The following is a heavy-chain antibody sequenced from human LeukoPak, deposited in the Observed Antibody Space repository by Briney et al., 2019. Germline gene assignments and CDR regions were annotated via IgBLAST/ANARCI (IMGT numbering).Heavy chain of an antibody. CDR2: ISSSGGST. V-gene: IGHV3-23*01. Sequence: PGGSLRLSCAASGLTFSSYAMNWVRQAPGKGLEWVSAISSSGGSTYYADSVKGRFTISRDNSKSTLYLQMNSLRAEDTAVYYCAKDPRRNYYDSSGYLVYWGQGTLVTVSS. J-gene: IGHJ4*02. CDR1: GLTFSSYA. D-gene: IGHD3-22*01. CDR3: AKDPRRNYYDSSGYLVY.